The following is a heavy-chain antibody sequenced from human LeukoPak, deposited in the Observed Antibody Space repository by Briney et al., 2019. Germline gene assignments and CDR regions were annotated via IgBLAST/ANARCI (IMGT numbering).Heavy chain of an antibody. Sequence: QPGGSLRLSCAASGFTFSSYWMSWVRQAPGTGLEWMANINQGGSEEYYVDSVKGRFTISRDNAKNSLYLQMNSLRAEDTAVYYCARGRYSSGWYGYFDYWGQRTLVTVSS. J-gene: IGHJ4*02. D-gene: IGHD6-19*01. V-gene: IGHV3-7*04. CDR3: ARGRYSSGWYGYFDY. CDR1: GFTFSSYW. CDR2: INQGGSEE.